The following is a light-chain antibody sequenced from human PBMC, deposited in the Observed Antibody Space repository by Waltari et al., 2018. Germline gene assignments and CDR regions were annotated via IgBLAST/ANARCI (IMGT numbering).Light chain of an antibody. V-gene: IGKV1-5*03. CDR2: EAT. CDR3: QQYNSYSLLT. CDR1: QSISKW. Sequence: IRMPQSPSTLSPSPGARVIISCRASQSISKWLAWYQQKPGKAPKLLIYEATTLQSGVPSRFSGTGSGTDFTLTISSLQPDDFATYYCQQYNSYSLLTFGGGTKVEIK. J-gene: IGKJ4*01.